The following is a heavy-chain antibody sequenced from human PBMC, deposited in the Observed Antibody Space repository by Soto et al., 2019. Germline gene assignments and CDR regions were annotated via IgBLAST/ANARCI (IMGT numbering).Heavy chain of an antibody. CDR1: GYTFSSYY. Sequence: QVQLVQSGAEVKKPGASVKVSCKASGYTFSSYYMHWVRQAPGKGLEWMGMINPSGGSTTYAQKLQGRVTMPRDTSTSIVYMELSSLRSEDTAVYYCARVGCSSTSCAYYYYAMDVWGQGTTVTVSS. J-gene: IGHJ6*02. V-gene: IGHV1-46*01. CDR3: ARVGCSSTSCAYYYYAMDV. CDR2: INPSGGST. D-gene: IGHD2-2*01.